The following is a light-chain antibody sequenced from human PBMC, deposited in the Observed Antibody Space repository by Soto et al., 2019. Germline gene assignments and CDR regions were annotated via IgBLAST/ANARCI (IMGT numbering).Light chain of an antibody. Sequence: DIKMTQSPSTLSASVGDRVTITCRASQSISSWLAWYQQKPGKAPKLLIYDASSLESGVPSRFSGSGSGTEFTLTISSLQSEDFAVYYCQQYNKWPPVTFGGGTKVDIK. CDR2: DAS. CDR1: QSISSW. CDR3: QQYNKWPPVT. V-gene: IGKV1-5*01. J-gene: IGKJ4*01.